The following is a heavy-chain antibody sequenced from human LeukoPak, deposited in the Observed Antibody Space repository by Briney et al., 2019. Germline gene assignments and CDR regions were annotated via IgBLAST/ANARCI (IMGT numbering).Heavy chain of an antibody. CDR3: ARVPADYDSSGYYRRGLFDY. CDR2: IYYSGST. V-gene: IGHV4-59*01. CDR1: GGSISSYY. Sequence: SETLSLTCTVSGGSISSYYWSLIRQPPGKGLEWIGYIYYSGSTNYNPSLKSRVTISVDTSKNQFSLKLSSVTAADTAVYYCARVPADYDSSGYYRRGLFDYWGQGTLVTVSS. J-gene: IGHJ4*02. D-gene: IGHD3-22*01.